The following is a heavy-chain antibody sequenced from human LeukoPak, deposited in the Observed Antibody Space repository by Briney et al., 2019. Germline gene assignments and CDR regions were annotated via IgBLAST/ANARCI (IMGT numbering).Heavy chain of an antibody. D-gene: IGHD2-2*01. J-gene: IGHJ6*04. Sequence: SETLSLTCAVYGGSFSGYYWSWIRQPPGKGLEWIGEINHSGSTNYNPSLKSRVTISVDTSKNQFSLKLSSVTAADTAVYYCAREVLGDIVVSPGEYYYGMDVWGKGTTVTVSS. CDR2: INHSGST. CDR1: GGSFSGYY. CDR3: AREVLGDIVVSPGEYYYGMDV. V-gene: IGHV4-34*01.